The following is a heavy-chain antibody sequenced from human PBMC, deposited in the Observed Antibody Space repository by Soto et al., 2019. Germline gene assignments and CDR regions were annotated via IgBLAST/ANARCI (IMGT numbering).Heavy chain of an antibody. D-gene: IGHD6-13*01. Sequence: VPTLVNRTETPTMTCTVSGFSLSNARMGVSWIRQPPGKALEWLAHIFSNDEKSYSTSLKSRLTISKDTSKSQVVLTMTNMDPVDTATYYFSRSAGYFPYYFDSRAQRTLVPVSA. CDR3: SRSAGYFPYYFDS. V-gene: IGHV2-26*01. CDR1: GFSLSNARMG. J-gene: IGHJ4*02. CDR2: IFSNDEK.